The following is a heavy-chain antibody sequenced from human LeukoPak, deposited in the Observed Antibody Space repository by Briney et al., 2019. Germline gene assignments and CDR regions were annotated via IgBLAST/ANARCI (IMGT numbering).Heavy chain of an antibody. CDR3: ARAGITTTGPLFQH. D-gene: IGHD6-13*01. V-gene: IGHV3-48*01. CDR1: GFTFSSYS. Sequence: PGGSLRLSCEASGFTFSSYSMNWVRQAPGKGLEWVSYISSSSSTIYYADSVKGRFTISRDNAKSSLYLQMNSLRAEDTAVYYCARAGITTTGPLFQHWGQGTLVTVSS. J-gene: IGHJ1*01. CDR2: ISSSSSTI.